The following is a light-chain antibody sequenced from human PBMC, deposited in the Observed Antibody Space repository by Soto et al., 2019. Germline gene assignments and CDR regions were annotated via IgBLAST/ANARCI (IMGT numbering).Light chain of an antibody. V-gene: IGKV1D-8*01. CDR2: AAS. CDR1: QSISSY. CDR3: QQYHSFPYT. J-gene: IGKJ2*01. Sequence: IWMTQSPALLSSSTGDRVTLSCRMSQSISSYLAWYQQKPGQAPRLLIYAASTLETGVPARFSGSGSGTEFTLTISCLQAEDFSTDYCQQYHSFPYTFGQGTQLEIK.